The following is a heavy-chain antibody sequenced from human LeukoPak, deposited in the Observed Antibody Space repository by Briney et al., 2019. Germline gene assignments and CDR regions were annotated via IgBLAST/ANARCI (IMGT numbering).Heavy chain of an antibody. D-gene: IGHD1-26*01. Sequence: PGGSLRLSCEVSGFTFSSYWMTWARHIPGKGLEWVANINRDGSEQHYVDSVKGRFTISRDNGRNSLYLQMDSLRVDDTAVYYCAKVGAWELQRVFENWGQGTLVTVSS. CDR3: AKVGAWELQRVFEN. J-gene: IGHJ4*02. V-gene: IGHV3-7*01. CDR1: GFTFSSYW. CDR2: INRDGSEQ.